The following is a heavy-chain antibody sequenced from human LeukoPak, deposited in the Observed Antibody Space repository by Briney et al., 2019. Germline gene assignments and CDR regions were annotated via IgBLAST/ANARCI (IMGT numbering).Heavy chain of an antibody. CDR1: GGTFSTYV. CDR2: IIPVFVTA. CDR3: AINQAGYCGGGSCYRHEFYYMDV. J-gene: IGHJ6*03. V-gene: IGHV1-69*06. D-gene: IGHD2-15*01. Sequence: GASVKVSCKASGGTFSTYVISWVRQAPGQGLEWMGGIIPVFVTANYAGKFQDRVTITADKSTSTADMELSSLRSEDTAMYYCAINQAGYCGGGSCYRHEFYYMDVWGKGTSVTVSS.